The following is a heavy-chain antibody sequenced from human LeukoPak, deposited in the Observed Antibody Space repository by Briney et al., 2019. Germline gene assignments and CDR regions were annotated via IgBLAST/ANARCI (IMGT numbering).Heavy chain of an antibody. D-gene: IGHD6-13*01. CDR1: GYTFTSYG. J-gene: IGHJ6*03. CDR3: ARGGSSSWYTYVYYYYYMDV. V-gene: IGHV1-18*01. CDR2: ISAYNGNT. Sequence: ASVKVSCKASGYTFTSYGISWVRQAPGQGLEWMGWISAYNGNTNYAQKLQGRVTMTTDTSTSTAYMELRCLKTEDTAVYYRARGGSSSWYTYVYYYYYMDVWGKGTTVTVS.